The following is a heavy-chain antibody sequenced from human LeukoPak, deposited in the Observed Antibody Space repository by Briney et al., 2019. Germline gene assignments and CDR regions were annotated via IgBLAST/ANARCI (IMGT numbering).Heavy chain of an antibody. CDR1: GFTFSSHW. V-gene: IGHV3-74*01. J-gene: IGHJ3*01. D-gene: IGHD2-21*01. CDR2: IVSDGSHT. Sequence: GGSLRLSCAASGFTFSSHWMHWVRQAPGKGLEWLSRIVSDGSHTFYADSVKGRFTISRDNAKNTLSLQMNGLRVDDTAVYYCARDRGGDDAFDLWGHGTMVTVSS. CDR3: ARDRGGDDAFDL.